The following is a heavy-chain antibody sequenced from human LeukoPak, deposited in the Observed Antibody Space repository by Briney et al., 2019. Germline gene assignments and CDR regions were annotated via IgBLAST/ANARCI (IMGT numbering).Heavy chain of an antibody. D-gene: IGHD3-10*01. V-gene: IGHV4-59*01. Sequence: PSETLSLTRTVSGGSISSYYWSWIRQPPGKGLEWIGYIYDSGSTNYNPSLKSRVTISVDTSKNQFSLKLSSVTAADTAVYYCARLLYGSGSYSNIFDSWGQGTLVTVSS. CDR2: IYDSGST. CDR3: ARLLYGSGSYSNIFDS. J-gene: IGHJ4*02. CDR1: GGSISSYY.